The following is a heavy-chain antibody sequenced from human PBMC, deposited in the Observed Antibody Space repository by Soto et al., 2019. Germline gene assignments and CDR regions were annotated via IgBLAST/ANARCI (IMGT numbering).Heavy chain of an antibody. CDR1: GGSISSGDYY. D-gene: IGHD5-12*01. CDR2: IYYSGST. Sequence: SETLSLTCTVSGGSISSGDYYWSWICQPPGKGLEWIGYIYYSGSTYYNPSLKSRVTISVDTSKNQFSLKLSSVTAADTAVYYCARESPYDSFDYWGQGTLVTVSS. V-gene: IGHV4-30-4*01. J-gene: IGHJ4*02. CDR3: ARESPYDSFDY.